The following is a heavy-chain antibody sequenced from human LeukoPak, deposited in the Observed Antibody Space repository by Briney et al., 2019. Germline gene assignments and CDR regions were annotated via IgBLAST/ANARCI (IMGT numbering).Heavy chain of an antibody. J-gene: IGHJ4*02. CDR3: AGRPAGY. Sequence: SETLSLTCTVSGASISSSTYYWGWIRQPPGKGLEWIGSIYSSGITYCNPSLKSRVTIFADTSKNQVSLQLSSVTAADTAVYYCAGRPAGYWVQGTLVTVSS. CDR2: IYSSGIT. CDR1: GASISSSTYY. V-gene: IGHV4-39*01.